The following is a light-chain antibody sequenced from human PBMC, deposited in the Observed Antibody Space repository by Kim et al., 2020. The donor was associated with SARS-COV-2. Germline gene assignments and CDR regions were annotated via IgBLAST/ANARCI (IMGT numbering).Light chain of an antibody. CDR2: GTS. CDR3: QQYNQWPPEYT. J-gene: IGKJ2*01. CDR1: QSVNTN. V-gene: IGKV3-15*01. Sequence: EIVLTQSPATLSVSPGERATLPCRASQSVNTNLAWYQQRPGQAPRLLIYGTSTRATGIPDRFSGSGSATDFTLTISSLQSEDSAVYYCQQYNQWPPEYTFGQGTKLEI.